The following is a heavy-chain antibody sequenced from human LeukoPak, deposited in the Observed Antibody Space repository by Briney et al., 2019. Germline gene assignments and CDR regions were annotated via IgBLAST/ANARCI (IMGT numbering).Heavy chain of an antibody. CDR1: RGTFSSYA. CDR2: IIPIFGTA. J-gene: IGHJ3*02. Sequence: GASVKVSCKASRGTFSSYAISWVRQAPGQGLEWMGGIIPIFGTANYAQKFQGRVTITTDESTSTAYMELSSLRSEDTAVYYCASSYCSSTSFYTGAFDIWGQGTMVTVSS. D-gene: IGHD2-2*02. V-gene: IGHV1-69*05. CDR3: ASSYCSSTSFYTGAFDI.